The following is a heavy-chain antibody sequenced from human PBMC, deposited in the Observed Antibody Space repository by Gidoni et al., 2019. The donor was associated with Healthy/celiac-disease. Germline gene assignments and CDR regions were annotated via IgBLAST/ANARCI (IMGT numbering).Heavy chain of an antibody. V-gene: IGHV3-48*01. CDR2: ISSSSSTI. CDR3: ATLYSSSSTSDRVIDY. CDR1: GFTFSSYS. D-gene: IGHD6-6*01. J-gene: IGHJ4*02. Sequence: EVQLVESGGGLVQPGGSLSLSCAASGFTFSSYSMKWVRQAPGKGLEWVSYISSSSSTIYYADSVKGRFTISRDNAKNSLYLQMNSLRAEDTAVYYCATLYSSSSTSDRVIDYWGQGTLVTVSS.